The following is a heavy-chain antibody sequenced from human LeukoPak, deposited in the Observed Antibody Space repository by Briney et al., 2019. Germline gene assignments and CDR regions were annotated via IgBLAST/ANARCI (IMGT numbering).Heavy chain of an antibody. V-gene: IGHV4-59*12. J-gene: IGHJ4*02. CDR3: ARVYDSSGYYPSFDY. CDR2: IYSSGST. CDR1: GGSISSYY. D-gene: IGHD3-22*01. Sequence: SETLSLTCTVSGGSISSYYWSWIRQPPGKGLEWIGYIYSSGSTNYNPFLKSRVTISVDASKNQFSLKLSSVTAADTAVYYCARVYDSSGYYPSFDYWGQGTLVTVSS.